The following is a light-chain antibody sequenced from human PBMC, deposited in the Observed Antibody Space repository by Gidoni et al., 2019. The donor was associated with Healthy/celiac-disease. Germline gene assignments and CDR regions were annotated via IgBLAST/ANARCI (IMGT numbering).Light chain of an antibody. CDR1: QSISSY. Sequence: DIQLTQSPSSLSASVGDRVTITCRASQSISSYLNWYQQKPGKAPKLLIYAASSLQSGVPSRFSGSGSGTDFTLTISSPQPEDFATYYCQQSYSTPNMYTFGQXTKLEIK. CDR2: AAS. J-gene: IGKJ2*01. V-gene: IGKV1-39*01. CDR3: QQSYSTPNMYT.